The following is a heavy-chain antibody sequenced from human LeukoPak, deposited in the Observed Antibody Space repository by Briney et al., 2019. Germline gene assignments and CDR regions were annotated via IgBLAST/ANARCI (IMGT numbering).Heavy chain of an antibody. Sequence: GGSLRLSCAASGFTFSSYWMSWVRQAPGKGLEWVSGISSSGFNTYYADSVKGRFTISRDNSKNTLYLQMNSLRAEDTAVYYCAKVSRRGHFDYWGQGTLVTVSS. J-gene: IGHJ4*02. CDR3: AKVSRRGHFDY. V-gene: IGHV3-23*01. CDR2: ISSSGFNT. CDR1: GFTFSSYW.